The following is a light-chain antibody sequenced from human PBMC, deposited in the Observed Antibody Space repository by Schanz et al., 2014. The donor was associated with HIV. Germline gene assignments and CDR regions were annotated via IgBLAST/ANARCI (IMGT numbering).Light chain of an antibody. CDR1: RSVSSS. Sequence: IVMTQSPAALSVSPGERATLSCRASRSVSSSLAWYQQKPGQAPRLLISGASTRATGIPARFSGSGSGTEFTLTISSLQSEDFAVYYCQQYNNWPPVTFGQGTKLEIK. J-gene: IGKJ2*01. CDR3: QQYNNWPPVT. V-gene: IGKV3-15*01. CDR2: GAS.